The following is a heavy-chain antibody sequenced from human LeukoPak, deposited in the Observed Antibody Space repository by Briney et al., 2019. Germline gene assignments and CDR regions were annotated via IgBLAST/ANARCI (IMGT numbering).Heavy chain of an antibody. J-gene: IGHJ6*03. CDR2: SNPNSGGT. Sequence: GASVKVSCKASRYTFTGYYMNWVRQAPGQGLEWMGWSNPNSGGTNYAQKFQGRVTMTRDTSISTAYMELSRLRSDDTAVYYCARAGPPGVLMVYAIHYYYMDVWGKGTTVTVSS. V-gene: IGHV1-2*02. CDR1: RYTFTGYY. CDR3: ARAGPPGVLMVYAIHYYYMDV. D-gene: IGHD2-8*01.